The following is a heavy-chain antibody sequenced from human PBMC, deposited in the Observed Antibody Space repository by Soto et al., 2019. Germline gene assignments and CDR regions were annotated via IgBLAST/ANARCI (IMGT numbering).Heavy chain of an antibody. CDR2: IDYNGVT. D-gene: IGHD2-15*01. CDR1: GGSIYRSGYY. Sequence: QVQLQESGPGLVKPSETLSLTCTVSGGSIYRSGYYWGWIRQPPGRGLEWIGKIDYNGVTYSNPSIKSRVTISRDTSKNQFSLKLTSVTAADTALYYCGKVLVGATGHTDSDSWGPGTLVAVSS. V-gene: IGHV4-39*01. J-gene: IGHJ4*02. CDR3: GKVLVGATGHTDSDS.